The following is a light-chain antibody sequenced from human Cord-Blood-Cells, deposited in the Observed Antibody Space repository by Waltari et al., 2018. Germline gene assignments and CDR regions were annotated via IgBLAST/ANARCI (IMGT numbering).Light chain of an antibody. J-gene: IGKJ2*01. Sequence: GTLSLSPGERATLSCRASQSVSSSYLAWYQQKPGQAPRLLIYGASGRATGIPDRFSGSGSGTDFTLTISRLEPEDFAVYYCQQYGSSPYTFGQGTKLEIK. CDR1: QSVSSSY. CDR3: QQYGSSPYT. CDR2: GAS. V-gene: IGKV3-20*01.